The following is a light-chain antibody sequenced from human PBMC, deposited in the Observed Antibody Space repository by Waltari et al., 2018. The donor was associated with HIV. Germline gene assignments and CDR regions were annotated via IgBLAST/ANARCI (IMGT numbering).Light chain of an antibody. CDR2: GKN. V-gene: IGLV3-19*01. CDR3: NSWDTNPEGVV. Sequence: SELTQDPAVSVALGQTVRITCQGDSLSNYSATWYQQKPGQAPVLVISGKNNRPSGIPDRFSGSSSGNTASLTITATQADDEADYYCNSWDTNPEGVVFGGGTKLTVL. CDR1: SLSNYS. J-gene: IGLJ3*02.